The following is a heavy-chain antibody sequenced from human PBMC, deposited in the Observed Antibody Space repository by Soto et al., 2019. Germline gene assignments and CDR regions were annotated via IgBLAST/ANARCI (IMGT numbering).Heavy chain of an antibody. CDR1: GGSISSYY. V-gene: IGHV4-59*01. J-gene: IGHJ5*02. Sequence: PSETLSLTCTVSGGSISSYYWSWIRQPPGKGLEWIGYIYYSGSTNYNPSLKSRVTIPVDTSKNQFSLKLSSVTAADTAVYYCARAIDWFDPWGQGTLVTVSS. CDR2: IYYSGST. CDR3: ARAIDWFDP.